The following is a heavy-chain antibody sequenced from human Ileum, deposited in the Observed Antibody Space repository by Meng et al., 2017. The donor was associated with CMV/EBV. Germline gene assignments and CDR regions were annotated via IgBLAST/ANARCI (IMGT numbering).Heavy chain of an antibody. Sequence: CRAPGDPPSAEFMFWVRQAPGQGLEWMGWINSHSGATQYAQKFQGRVTMTRDTSISTVYMDLSSLRSDDTADYYCLTYTSSSHSFGPWGQGTLVTVSS. D-gene: IGHD6-6*01. CDR2: INSHSGAT. CDR3: LTYTSSSHSFGP. V-gene: IGHV1-2*02. CDR1: GDPPSAEF. J-gene: IGHJ5*02.